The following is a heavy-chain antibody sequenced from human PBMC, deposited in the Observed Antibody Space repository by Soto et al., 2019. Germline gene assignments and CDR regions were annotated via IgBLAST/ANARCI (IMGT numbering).Heavy chain of an antibody. Sequence: RLSWSASGFTCDDYAMHWVRQAPGKGLEWDSGSSWNSGSIGYADSGKGRFTISRDNAKNALYLQLNSLRAEDTALYYCAKDILPRRYSSSSYYYGMDVWGQGSTVTVYS. V-gene: IGHV3-9*01. CDR2: SSWNSGSI. D-gene: IGHD6-13*01. CDR1: GFTCDDYA. J-gene: IGHJ6*02. CDR3: AKDILPRRYSSSSYYYGMDV.